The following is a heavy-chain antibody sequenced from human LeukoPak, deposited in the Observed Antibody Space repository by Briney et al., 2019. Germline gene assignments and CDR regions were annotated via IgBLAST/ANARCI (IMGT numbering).Heavy chain of an antibody. CDR2: IKEDESEI. D-gene: IGHD2/OR15-2a*01. J-gene: IGHJ6*02. CDR3: ARVTFTNGMDV. CDR1: GFTFSSYW. V-gene: IGHV3-7*02. Sequence: GGSLRLSCAASGFTFSSYWMSWVRQAPGKGLEWVANIKEDESEIYYVDSVKGRFTISRDNAKNTLYLQMNSLRAEDTAVYYCARVTFTNGMDVWGQGTTVTVSS.